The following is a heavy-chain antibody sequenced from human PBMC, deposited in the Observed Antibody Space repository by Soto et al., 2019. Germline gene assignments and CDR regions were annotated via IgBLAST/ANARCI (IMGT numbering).Heavy chain of an antibody. CDR1: GFTFSSYW. CDR3: AKYPRPATVTKKLEDY. V-gene: IGHV3-7*01. CDR2: IKQDGSEK. Sequence: GGSLRLSCAASGFTFSSYWMSWVRQAPGKGLEWVANIKQDGSEKYYVDSVKGRFTISRDNAKNSLYLQMNSLRAEDTAVYYCAKYPRPATVTKKLEDYWGKGTLVTVSS. J-gene: IGHJ4*02. D-gene: IGHD4-17*01.